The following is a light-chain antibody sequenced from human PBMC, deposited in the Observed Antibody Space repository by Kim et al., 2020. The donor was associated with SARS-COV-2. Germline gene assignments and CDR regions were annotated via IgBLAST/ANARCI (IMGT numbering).Light chain of an antibody. V-gene: IGLV1-40*01. J-gene: IGLJ1*01. CDR2: GNT. CDR3: QSYDSSLSGYV. CDR1: SSNIGAHFD. Sequence: QSALTQPPSVSGAPGQRITISCTGSSSNIGAHFDVHWYQQRPGTAPKLLIYGNTNRPSGVPDRFSASKSDISASLAITGLQAEDEADYYCQSYDSSLSGYVFGTGTKVTVL.